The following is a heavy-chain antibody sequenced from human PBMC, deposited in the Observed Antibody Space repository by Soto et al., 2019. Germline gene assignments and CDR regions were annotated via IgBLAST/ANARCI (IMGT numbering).Heavy chain of an antibody. Sequence: PGESLKISCTGSGYAFTSYWIAWVRQMPGKGLEWMGIIYPGDSDTRYSPSFQGQVTISADKSITTAYLQWSSLKASDTAMYYCARGYCTTTICDPWFDPWGQGTLVTVPS. CDR1: GYAFTSYW. D-gene: IGHD2-2*01. CDR2: IYPGDSDT. J-gene: IGHJ5*02. CDR3: ARGYCTTTICDPWFDP. V-gene: IGHV5-51*01.